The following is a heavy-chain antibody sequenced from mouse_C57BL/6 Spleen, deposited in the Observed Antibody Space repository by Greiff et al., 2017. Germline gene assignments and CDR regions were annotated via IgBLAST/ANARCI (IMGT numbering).Heavy chain of an antibody. D-gene: IGHD3-1*01. J-gene: IGHJ4*01. Sequence: QVQLKESGAELVRPGTSVKMSCKASGYTFTNYWIGWAKQRPGHGLEWIGDIYPGGGYTNYNEKFKGKATLTADKSSSTAYMQFSSLTSEDSAIYYCARQLPYYAMDDWGQGTSVTVSS. CDR3: ARQLPYYAMDD. CDR1: GYTFTNYW. V-gene: IGHV1-63*01. CDR2: IYPGGGYT.